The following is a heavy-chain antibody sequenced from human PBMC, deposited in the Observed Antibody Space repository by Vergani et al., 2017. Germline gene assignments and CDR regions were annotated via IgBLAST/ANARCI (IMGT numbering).Heavy chain of an antibody. V-gene: IGHV3-21*01. CDR2: ISSSSSYI. Sequence: EVQLLESGGGLVQPGGSLRLSCAASGFTFSSYAMSWVRQAPGKGLEWVSSISSSSSYIYYADSVKGRFTISRDNAKNSLYLQMNSLRAEDTAVYYCARVRGGPSYYYYYGMDVWGQGNTVTVSS. D-gene: IGHD6-25*01. CDR3: ARVRGGPSYYYYYGMDV. CDR1: GFTFSSYA. J-gene: IGHJ6*02.